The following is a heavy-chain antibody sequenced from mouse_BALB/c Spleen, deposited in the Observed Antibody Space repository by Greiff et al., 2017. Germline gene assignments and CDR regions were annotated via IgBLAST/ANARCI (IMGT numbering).Heavy chain of an antibody. CDR1: GYSITSDYA. Sequence: VQLQQSGPGLVKPSQSLSLTCTVTGYSITSDYAWNWIRQFPGNKLEWMGYISYSGSTSYNPSLKSRISITRDTSKNQFFLQLNSVTTEDTATYYCARWGATVVGNYAMDYWGQGTSVTVSS. CDR2: ISYSGST. J-gene: IGHJ4*01. D-gene: IGHD1-1*01. V-gene: IGHV3-2*02. CDR3: ARWGATVVGNYAMDY.